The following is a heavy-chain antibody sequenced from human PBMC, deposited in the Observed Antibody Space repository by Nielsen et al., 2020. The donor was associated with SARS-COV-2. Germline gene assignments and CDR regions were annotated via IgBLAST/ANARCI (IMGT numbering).Heavy chain of an antibody. CDR3: VRSRQLWTTFDY. Sequence: GESLKISCAASGFPFSSYEMNWVRQAPGKGLEWVAVISDAGSSKYYPDSVKGRFTISRDNSKNTLYLQMNSLRAEDTAVYDCVRSRQLWTTFDYWGQGTLVTVSS. CDR2: ISDAGSSK. D-gene: IGHD5-18*01. V-gene: IGHV3-30*04. J-gene: IGHJ4*02. CDR1: GFPFSSYE.